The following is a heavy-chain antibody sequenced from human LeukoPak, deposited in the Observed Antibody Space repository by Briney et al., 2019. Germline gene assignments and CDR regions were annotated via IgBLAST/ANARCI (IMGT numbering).Heavy chain of an antibody. CDR2: ISYDGSNK. J-gene: IGHJ4*02. CDR3: AKVPPHYDILTHSASYFDY. Sequence: PGGSLRLSCAASGFTFSSYGMHWVRQAPGKGLEWVAVISYDGSNKYYADSVKGRFTISRDNSKNTLYLQMNSLRAEDTAVYYCAKVPPHYDILTHSASYFDYWGQGTLVTVSS. CDR1: GFTFSSYG. V-gene: IGHV3-30*18. D-gene: IGHD3-9*01.